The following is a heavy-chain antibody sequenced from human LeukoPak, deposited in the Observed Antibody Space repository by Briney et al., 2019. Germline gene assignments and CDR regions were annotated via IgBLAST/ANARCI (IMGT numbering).Heavy chain of an antibody. CDR1: GFTFSSYS. CDR3: ARQSRRGVAATPRAFYYYYKDV. J-gene: IGHJ6*03. D-gene: IGHD6-13*01. V-gene: IGHV3-21*01. CDR2: ISSSSSYI. Sequence: GGSLRLSCAASGFTFSSYSMNWVRQAPGKGLEWVSSISSSSSYIYYADSVKGRFTISRDNAKNSLYLQMNSLRAEDTAVYYCARQSRRGVAATPRAFYYYYKDVWGKGTTVTVSS.